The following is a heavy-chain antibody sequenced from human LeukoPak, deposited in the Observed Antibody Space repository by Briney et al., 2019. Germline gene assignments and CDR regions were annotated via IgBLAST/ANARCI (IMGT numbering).Heavy chain of an antibody. Sequence: SETLSLTCTVSGGSISSYYWSWIRQPPGKGLEWIGYIYYSGSTNYNPSLKSRVTISVDTSKNQFSLKLSSVTAADTAVYYSARHDHYESVFDYWGQGTLVTVSS. CDR3: ARHDHYESVFDY. D-gene: IGHD4-17*01. CDR2: IYYSGST. CDR1: GGSISSYY. V-gene: IGHV4-59*08. J-gene: IGHJ4*02.